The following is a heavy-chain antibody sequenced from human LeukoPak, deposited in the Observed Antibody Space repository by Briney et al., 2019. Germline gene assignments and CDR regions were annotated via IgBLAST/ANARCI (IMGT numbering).Heavy chain of an antibody. V-gene: IGHV1-2*06. D-gene: IGHD6-19*01. J-gene: IGHJ4*02. CDR2: INPNSGGT. Sequence: ASVKVSCKASGYTFISYGISWVRQAPGQGLEWMGRINPNSGGTNYAQKFQGRVTMTRDTSISTAYMELSRLRSDDTAVYYCARAKQWLPYDYWGQGTLVTVSS. CDR3: ARAKQWLPYDY. CDR1: GYTFISYG.